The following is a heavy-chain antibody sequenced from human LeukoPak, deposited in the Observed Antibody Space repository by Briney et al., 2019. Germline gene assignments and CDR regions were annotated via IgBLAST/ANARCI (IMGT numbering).Heavy chain of an antibody. CDR3: ARGDSIVVVPAANRRRAFDI. CDR2: INWNGGST. J-gene: IGHJ3*02. V-gene: IGHV3-20*01. D-gene: IGHD2-2*01. CDR1: GFTFDDYG. Sequence: PGGSLRLSCAASGFTFDDYGMSWVRQAPGKGLEWVSGINWNGGSTGYADSVKGRFTISRDNAKNSLYLQMNSLRAEDTALYHCARGDSIVVVPAANRRRAFDIWGQGTMVTVSS.